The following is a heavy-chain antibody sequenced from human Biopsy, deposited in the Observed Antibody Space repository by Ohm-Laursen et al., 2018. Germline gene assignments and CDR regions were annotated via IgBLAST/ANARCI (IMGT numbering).Heavy chain of an antibody. CDR2: NIPILGTG. Sequence: ASVKVSCKAPGGTFSNYGVNWVRQAPGQGLEWLGGNIPILGTGNYAQKFQDRVTVAADTSPSTATMELRSLRSDDTAVYYCATKLTGYFHHWGQGTLVIVSS. V-gene: IGHV1-69*06. D-gene: IGHD3-9*01. CDR1: GGTFSNYG. CDR3: ATKLTGYFHH. J-gene: IGHJ1*01.